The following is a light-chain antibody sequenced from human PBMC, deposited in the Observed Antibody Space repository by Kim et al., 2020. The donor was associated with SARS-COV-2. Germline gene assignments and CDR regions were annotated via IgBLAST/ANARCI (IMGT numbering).Light chain of an antibody. Sequence: SYELTQPPSVSVAPGKTARITCGGNNIGSKSVHWYQQKPGQAPVLVIYYDNDRPSGIPERFSGSNSGNTATLTISRVEAGDEADYYCQVWDSSSAHRVFGGGTQLTV. CDR1: NIGSKS. J-gene: IGLJ3*02. CDR2: YDN. V-gene: IGLV3-21*04. CDR3: QVWDSSSAHRV.